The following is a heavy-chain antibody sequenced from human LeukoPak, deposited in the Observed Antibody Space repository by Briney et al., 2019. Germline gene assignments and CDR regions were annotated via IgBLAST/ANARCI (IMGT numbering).Heavy chain of an antibody. J-gene: IGHJ6*02. CDR1: GYTFTSYY. V-gene: IGHV1-46*01. CDR3: ARDYGSRIAAAGTPFFYYGMDV. CDR2: INPSGGST. Sequence: ASVKVSCKASGYTFTSYYMHWVRQAPGQGLEWMGIINPSGGSTSYAQKFQGRVTMTRDTSTSTVYMELSSLRSEDTAVYYCARDYGSRIAAAGTPFFYYGMDVWGLGTTVTVSS. D-gene: IGHD6-13*01.